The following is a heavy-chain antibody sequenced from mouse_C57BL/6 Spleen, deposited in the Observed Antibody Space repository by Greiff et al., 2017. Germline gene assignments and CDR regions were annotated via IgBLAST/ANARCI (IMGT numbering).Heavy chain of an antibody. CDR2: ISSGGDYI. J-gene: IGHJ3*01. Sequence: EVKLLESGEGLVKPGGSLKLSCAASGFTFSSYAMSWVRQTPEKRLEWVAYISSGGDYIYYADTVKGRFTISRDKARNTLYLQMSSLKSEDTAMYYCTRDYGYDGGFADWGKGTLVTVSA. V-gene: IGHV5-9-1*02. CDR1: GFTFSSYA. D-gene: IGHD2-2*01. CDR3: TRDYGYDGGFAD.